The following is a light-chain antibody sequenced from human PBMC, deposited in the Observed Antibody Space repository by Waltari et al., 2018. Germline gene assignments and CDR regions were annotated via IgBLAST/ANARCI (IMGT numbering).Light chain of an antibody. Sequence: ENVLTQSPGTVSLSPGERATLSCRASQSLTTTSLAWYQAKPGQAPRRLIYGASSRAAGGPKRFSGSGSGTEFTLIISSVAPEDFAVFYCQQYDTMPHTFGQGTKLEIK. CDR2: GAS. CDR3: QQYDTMPHT. V-gene: IGKV3-20*01. J-gene: IGKJ2*01. CDR1: QSLTTTS.